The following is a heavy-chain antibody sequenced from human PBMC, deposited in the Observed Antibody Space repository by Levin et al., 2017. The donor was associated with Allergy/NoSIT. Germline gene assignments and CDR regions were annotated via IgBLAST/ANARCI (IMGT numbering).Heavy chain of an antibody. V-gene: IGHV1-2*02. J-gene: IGHJ4*02. Sequence: ASVKVSCKASGYTFTGYYMHWVRQAPGQGLEWMGWINPNSGGTNYAQKFQGRVTMTRDTSISTAYMELSRLRSDDTAVYYCARVAVGGLLITFGGVIAGFDYWGQGTLVTVSS. D-gene: IGHD3-16*02. CDR3: ARVAVGGLLITFGGVIAGFDY. CDR1: GYTFTGYY. CDR2: INPNSGGT.